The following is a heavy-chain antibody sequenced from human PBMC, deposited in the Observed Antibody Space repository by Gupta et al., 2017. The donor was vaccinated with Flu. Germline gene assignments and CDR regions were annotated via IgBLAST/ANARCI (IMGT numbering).Heavy chain of an antibody. J-gene: IGHJ5*02. CDR3: AKSTWFDP. CDR2: INHSGST. Sequence: YYWSWIRQAPGKGLEWIGEINHSGSTNYNPSLKSRVTISVDTSKNQFSLKLSSVTAADTAVYYCAKSTWFDPWGQGTLVTVSS. V-gene: IGHV4-34*01. CDR1: YY.